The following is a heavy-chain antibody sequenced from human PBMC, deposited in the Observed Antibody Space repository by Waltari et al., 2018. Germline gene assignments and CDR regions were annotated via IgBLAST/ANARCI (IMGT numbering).Heavy chain of an antibody. Sequence: QVQLQESGPGLVKPSETLSLTCAVSGYSISSGYYWGWIRQPPGKGLEWIGYIYYSGSTYYNPSLKSRVTISVDTSKNQFSLKLSSVTAADTAVYYCARDRAQLDAFDIWGQGTMVTVSS. CDR3: ARDRAQLDAFDI. J-gene: IGHJ3*02. CDR2: IYYSGST. CDR1: GYSISSGYY. V-gene: IGHV4-38-2*02.